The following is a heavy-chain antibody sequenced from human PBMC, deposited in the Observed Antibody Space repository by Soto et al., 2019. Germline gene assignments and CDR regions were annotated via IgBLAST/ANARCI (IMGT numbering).Heavy chain of an antibody. CDR3: ARYYDFWSGFLSTSRYNWFDP. Sequence: PSETLSLACTVSGGSISSGGYYWSWIRQHPGRGLEWIGYIYYSGSTYYNPSLKSRVTISVDTSKNQFSLKMSSVTAADTAVYYCARYYDFWSGFLSTSRYNWFDPWGQGTLVTVS. D-gene: IGHD3-3*01. CDR1: GGSISSGGYY. V-gene: IGHV4-31*03. CDR2: IYYSGST. J-gene: IGHJ5*02.